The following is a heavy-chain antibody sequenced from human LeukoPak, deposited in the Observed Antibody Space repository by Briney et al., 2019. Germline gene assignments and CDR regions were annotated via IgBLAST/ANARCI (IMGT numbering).Heavy chain of an antibody. Sequence: PGGSLRLSCAASGFTFSTYSMNWVRQAPGKGLEWVSSISSTSSYIYYADSVKGRFTISRDNAKNSLYLQMNSLRAEDTAVYYCARMGCSSTSCYLTGNWFDPWGQGTLVTVSS. CDR3: ARMGCSSTSCYLTGNWFDP. CDR1: GFTFSTYS. V-gene: IGHV3-21*01. CDR2: ISSTSSYI. J-gene: IGHJ5*02. D-gene: IGHD2-2*01.